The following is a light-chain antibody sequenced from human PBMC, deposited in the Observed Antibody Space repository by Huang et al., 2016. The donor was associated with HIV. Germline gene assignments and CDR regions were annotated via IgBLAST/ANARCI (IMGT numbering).Light chain of an antibody. CDR3: QQYGSSPPWT. CDR1: QSLSSNY. Sequence: EIVLTQSPGTLSLSPGERATLSCRASQSLSSNYLVWYQQKPGQAPRLLIYGASSSATGIPYRFSGSGSGTDFTLTISRLEPEDFAVYYCQQYGSSPPWTFGQGTKVEIK. V-gene: IGKV3-20*01. J-gene: IGKJ1*01. CDR2: GAS.